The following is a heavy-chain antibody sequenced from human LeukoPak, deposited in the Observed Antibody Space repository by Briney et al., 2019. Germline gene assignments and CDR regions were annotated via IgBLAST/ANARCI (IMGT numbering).Heavy chain of an antibody. CDR2: IIPILGIA. CDR3: ARAYYYGSAGVPFDY. V-gene: IGHV1-69*04. D-gene: IGHD3-10*01. CDR1: GGTFSSYA. Sequence: SVKVSCKASGGTFSSYAISWVRQAPGQGLEWMGRIIPILGIANYAQKFQGRVTITADKSTSTAYMELSSLRSEDTAVYYCARAYYYGSAGVPFDYWGQGTLVTVSS. J-gene: IGHJ4*02.